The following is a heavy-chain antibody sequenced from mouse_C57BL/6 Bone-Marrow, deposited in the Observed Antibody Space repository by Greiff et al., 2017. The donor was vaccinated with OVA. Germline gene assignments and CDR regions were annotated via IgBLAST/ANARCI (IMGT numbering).Heavy chain of an antibody. Sequence: EVKLVESGPVLVKPGASVKMSCKASGYTFTDYYMNWVKQSHGKSLEWIGVINPYNGGTSYNQKFKGKATLTVDKSSSTAYMELNSLTSEDSAVYYCARMGYGNYYFDYWGQGTTLTVSS. CDR2: INPYNGGT. J-gene: IGHJ2*01. V-gene: IGHV1-19*01. CDR1: GYTFTDYY. D-gene: IGHD2-1*01. CDR3: ARMGYGNYYFDY.